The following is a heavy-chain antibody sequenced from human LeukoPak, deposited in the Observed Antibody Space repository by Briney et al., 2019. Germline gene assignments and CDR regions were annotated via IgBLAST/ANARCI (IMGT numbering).Heavy chain of an antibody. V-gene: IGHV3-23*01. J-gene: IGHJ3*02. D-gene: IGHD4-23*01. CDR1: GFTFSSYA. Sequence: GGSLRLSCAASGFTFSSYAMNWVRQAPGKGREWVSGIGYTGDSTFYADSVKGRFTVSRDSSKNTLFLHMNSLRAEDTALYYCAKSPTVDAAFDIWGQGTMVTVSS. CDR2: IGYTGDST. CDR3: AKSPTVDAAFDI.